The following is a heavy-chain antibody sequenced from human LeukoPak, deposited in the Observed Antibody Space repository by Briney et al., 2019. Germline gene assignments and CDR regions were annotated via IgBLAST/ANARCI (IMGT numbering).Heavy chain of an antibody. D-gene: IGHD3-22*01. CDR1: GGSFSGYY. Sequence: PSETLSLTCAVYGGSFSGYYWSWIRQPPGKGLEWIGEINHSGSTNYNPSLKSRVTISVDTSKNQFSLKLSSVTAADTAVYYCARSGYDSSGYYYRVYYYYMDVWGKGTTVTVSS. CDR2: INHSGST. J-gene: IGHJ6*03. V-gene: IGHV4-34*01. CDR3: ARSGYDSSGYYYRVYYYYMDV.